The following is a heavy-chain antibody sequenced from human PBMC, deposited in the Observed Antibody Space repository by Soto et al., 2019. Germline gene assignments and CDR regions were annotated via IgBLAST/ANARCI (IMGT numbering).Heavy chain of an antibody. CDR1: GGTFSSYA. J-gene: IGHJ4*02. D-gene: IGHD2-15*01. Sequence: QVQLVQSGAEVTKPGSSVKVSCKASGGTFSSYAISWVRQAPGQGLEWMGGIIPIFGTANYAQKFQGRVTITADGSTSTAYMELSSLRSEDTAVYYCAREKDCSGGSCYRAVFDYWGQGTLVTVSS. CDR2: IIPIFGTA. V-gene: IGHV1-69*12. CDR3: AREKDCSGGSCYRAVFDY.